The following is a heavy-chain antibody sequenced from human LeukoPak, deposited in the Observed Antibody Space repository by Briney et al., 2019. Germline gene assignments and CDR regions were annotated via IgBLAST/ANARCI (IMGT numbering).Heavy chain of an antibody. CDR1: GYTFTGYY. Sequence: ASVKVSCKASGYTFTGYYMHWVRQAPGQGLEWMGWINPNSGGTNYAQKFQGRVTMTRDTSISTAYMELSRLRSDDTAVYYCARDHWNYHAFDYWGQGTLVTVSS. D-gene: IGHD1-7*01. V-gene: IGHV1-2*02. CDR2: INPNSGGT. CDR3: ARDHWNYHAFDY. J-gene: IGHJ4*02.